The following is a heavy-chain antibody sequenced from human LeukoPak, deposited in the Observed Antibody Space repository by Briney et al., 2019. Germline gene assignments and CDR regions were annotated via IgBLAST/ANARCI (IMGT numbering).Heavy chain of an antibody. J-gene: IGHJ5*02. D-gene: IGHD3-10*01. V-gene: IGHV4-59*01. CDR3: ASTIWFGELYWFDP. CDR2: IYYSGST. Sequence: SETLSLTCTVSGGSISSYYWSWIRQPPGKGLEWIGYIYYSGSTNYNPSLKSRVTISVDTSKNQFSLKLSSVTAADTAVYYCASTIWFGELYWFDPWGQGTLVTVSS. CDR1: GGSISSYY.